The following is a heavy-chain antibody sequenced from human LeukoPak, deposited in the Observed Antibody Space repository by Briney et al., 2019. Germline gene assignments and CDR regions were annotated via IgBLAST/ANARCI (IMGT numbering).Heavy chain of an antibody. CDR3: AREGRYYGSGNNWFDP. CDR1: GFTFSDYY. V-gene: IGHV3-11*01. D-gene: IGHD3-10*01. CDR2: IDSSGDTI. Sequence: GGSLRLSCAASGFTFSDYYMSWIRQAPGQGLEWVSYIDSSGDTIYYADSVKGRFNIFRDNAKNSLYLQMNSLTAEDTAVYYCAREGRYYGSGNNWFDPWGQGTLVTVSS. J-gene: IGHJ5*02.